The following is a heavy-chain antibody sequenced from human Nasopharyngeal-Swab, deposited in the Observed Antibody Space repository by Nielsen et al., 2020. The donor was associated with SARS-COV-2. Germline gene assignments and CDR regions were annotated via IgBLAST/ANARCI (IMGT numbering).Heavy chain of an antibody. CDR1: GFTFSSYG. CDR3: AGDVLLWCGELLGYYYYGRDV. J-gene: IGHJ6*02. Sequence: GESLKISCAASGFTFSSYGMHWVRQAPGTGLEWVAVISYDGSNKYYTDSVKVRFTISRDNSKNTLYLQMNSLRAEDTAVYYCAGDVLLWCGELLGYYYYGRDVWDHGTTVTV. CDR2: ISYDGSNK. V-gene: IGHV3-30*03. D-gene: IGHD3-10*01.